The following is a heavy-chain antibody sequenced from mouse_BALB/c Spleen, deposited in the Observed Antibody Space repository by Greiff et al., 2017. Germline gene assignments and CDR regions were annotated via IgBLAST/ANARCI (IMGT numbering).Heavy chain of an antibody. CDR1: GYTFSSYW. Sequence: VKLMESGAELMKPGASVKISCKATGYTFSSYWIEWVKQRPGHGLEWIGEILPGSGSTNYNEKFKGKATFTADTSSNTAYMQLSSLTSEDSAVYYCARALLRFPFAYWGQGTLVTVSA. CDR2: ILPGSGST. D-gene: IGHD1-1*01. V-gene: IGHV1-9*01. CDR3: ARALLRFPFAY. J-gene: IGHJ3*01.